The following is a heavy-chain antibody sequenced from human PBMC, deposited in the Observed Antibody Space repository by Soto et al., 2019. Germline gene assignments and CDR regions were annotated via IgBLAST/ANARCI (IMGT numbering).Heavy chain of an antibody. CDR2: THYRGST. Sequence: QLQLQESGPGLVKPSETLSLTCTVSGGSISSASYYWGWVRQPPGKGLEWIGSTHYRGSTYYNPSLYSRITTSVDTSKNQFSLKLSSVTAADTAVYYCVRDHAAAGTNWPNYYFDYWGQGTLVTVSS. V-gene: IGHV4-39*02. CDR1: GGSISSASYY. J-gene: IGHJ4*02. CDR3: VRDHAAAGTNWPNYYFDY. D-gene: IGHD6-13*01.